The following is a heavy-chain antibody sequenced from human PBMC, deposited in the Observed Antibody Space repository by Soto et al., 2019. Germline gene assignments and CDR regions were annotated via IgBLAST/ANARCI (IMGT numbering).Heavy chain of an antibody. CDR2: IYHSGST. J-gene: IGHJ4*02. CDR1: CDSINSNNW. V-gene: IGHV4-4*02. CDR3: AFPSTNDFDY. Sequence: PSETLSLTCAVSCDSINSNNWWSWVRQPPGKGLEWIGEIYHSGSTNYNPSLKSRVTMSRDNXRDQFSLILSSVTAADTAVYYCAFPSTNDFDYWGQGTVVTVSS. D-gene: IGHD1-1*01.